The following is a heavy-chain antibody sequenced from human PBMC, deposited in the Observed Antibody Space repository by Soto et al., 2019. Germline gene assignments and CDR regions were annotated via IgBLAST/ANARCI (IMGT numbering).Heavy chain of an antibody. J-gene: IGHJ4*02. V-gene: IGHV4-4*02. CDR3: ARRRDRTSCLFDY. Sequence: QVQLQESGPGLVKPSGTLSLTCAVSGGSITSGYWWSWVRQPPGKGLEWIAEVYHSGSTNYNPSHPSLLTITVTKSRNQSSLSLTSVTTADTAVYYCARRRDRTSCLFDYWGQGTLVTVSS. CDR1: GGSITSGYW. D-gene: IGHD2-2*01. CDR2: VYHSGST.